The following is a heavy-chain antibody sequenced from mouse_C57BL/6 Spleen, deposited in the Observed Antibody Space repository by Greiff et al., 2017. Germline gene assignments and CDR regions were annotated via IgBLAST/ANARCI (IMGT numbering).Heavy chain of an antibody. CDR3: TSYYGLPY. J-gene: IGHJ2*01. Sequence: EVQLVESGGGLVQPGGSMKLSCVASGFTFSNYWMNWVRQSPEKGLEWVAQIRLKSDNYATHYAVSVKGRFTISRDDSKSSVYLQMNNLRAEDAVIYYCTSYYGLPYWGQGTTLTVSS. D-gene: IGHD1-1*01. V-gene: IGHV6-3*01. CDR1: GFTFSNYW. CDR2: IRLKSDNYAT.